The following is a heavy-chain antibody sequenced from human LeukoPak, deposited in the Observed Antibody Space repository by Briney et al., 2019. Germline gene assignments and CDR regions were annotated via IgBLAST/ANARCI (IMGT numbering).Heavy chain of an antibody. CDR1: GFSLGSFW. CDR2: IKQDGSEE. CDR3: ARYCSSPTCYGTYPF. D-gene: IGHD2-2*01. J-gene: IGHJ4*02. Sequence: TGGSLRLSRAASGFSLGSFWMSWVRQTPGKGLDWVANIKQDGSEEYYLDSVKGRFTVSRDNANNSLFLQMNSLRAEDTAKYYCARYCSSPTCYGTYPFWGQGTLVTVSS. V-gene: IGHV3-7*01.